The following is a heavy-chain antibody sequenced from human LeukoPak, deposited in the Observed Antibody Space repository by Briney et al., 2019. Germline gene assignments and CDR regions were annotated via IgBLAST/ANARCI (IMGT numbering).Heavy chain of an antibody. Sequence: PGRSLRLSCAASGFTFSSYAMHWVRQAPGKGLEWVAVISYDGSNKYYADSVKGRFTISRDNSKNTLYLQMNSLRAEDTAVYYCARDRYSSGWYDYWGQGTLVIVSS. J-gene: IGHJ4*02. V-gene: IGHV3-30*04. CDR3: ARDRYSSGWYDY. CDR2: ISYDGSNK. D-gene: IGHD6-19*01. CDR1: GFTFSSYA.